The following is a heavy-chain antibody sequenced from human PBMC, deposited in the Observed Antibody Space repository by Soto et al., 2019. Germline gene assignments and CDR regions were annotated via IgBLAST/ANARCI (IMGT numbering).Heavy chain of an antibody. CDR1: GDSVSSTSAA. Sequence: PSQTLSLTCAISGDSVSSTSAAWNWIRQSPSRGLEWLGRTYYRSKWYNDYAVSVKSRITINPDTSKNQFSLQLNSVTPEDTAVYFCARALWDTTGTIFFDYWGQGALVTVSS. D-gene: IGHD1-1*01. V-gene: IGHV6-1*01. J-gene: IGHJ4*02. CDR3: ARALWDTTGTIFFDY. CDR2: TYYRSKWYN.